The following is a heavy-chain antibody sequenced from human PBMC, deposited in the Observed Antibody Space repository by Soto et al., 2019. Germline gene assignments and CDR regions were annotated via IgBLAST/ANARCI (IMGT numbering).Heavy chain of an antibody. V-gene: IGHV1-18*01. J-gene: IGHJ4*02. Sequence: ASVKVSCKASGYTSTSYGISWVRQAPGQGLEWMGWISAYNGNTNYAQKLQGRVTMTTDTSTSTAYMELRSLRSDDTAVYYCARCYASSGYLTFEYWGQGTLVNVSS. CDR3: ARCYASSGYLTFEY. CDR1: GYTSTSYG. D-gene: IGHD3-22*01. CDR2: ISAYNGNT.